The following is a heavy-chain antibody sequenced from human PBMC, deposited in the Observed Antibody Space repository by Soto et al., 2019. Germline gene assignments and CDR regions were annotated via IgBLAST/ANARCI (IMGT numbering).Heavy chain of an antibody. D-gene: IGHD6-6*01. J-gene: IGHJ4*02. Sequence: GGSLRLSCAASGITVSGNYMAWVRQAPGKGLEWASLIYSGGSTFYTDSVRGRFIISRDNSKNTLYLQMNSLRAEDTAMYYCARVPHRFRSSSNYIWGQGTLVTVSS. CDR3: ARVPHRFRSSSNYI. CDR2: IYSGGST. V-gene: IGHV3-53*01. CDR1: GITVSGNY.